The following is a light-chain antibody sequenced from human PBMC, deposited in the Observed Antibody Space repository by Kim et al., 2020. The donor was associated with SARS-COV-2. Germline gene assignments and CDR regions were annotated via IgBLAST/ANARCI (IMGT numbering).Light chain of an antibody. CDR2: GTS. Sequence: LSPGESGTHSCRASQTISHYYLAWYKQKPGQPPRLLIYGTSNRETGIPDRFSGSGSGTDFTLTISRLGPEDFAVYYCQHYGGSITFGGGTKVDIK. V-gene: IGKV3-20*01. CDR1: QTISHYY. CDR3: QHYGGSIT. J-gene: IGKJ4*01.